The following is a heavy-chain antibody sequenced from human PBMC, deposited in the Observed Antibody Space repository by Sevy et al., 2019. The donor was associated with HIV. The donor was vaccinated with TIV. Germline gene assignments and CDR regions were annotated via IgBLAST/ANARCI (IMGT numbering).Heavy chain of an antibody. Sequence: SETLSLTCTVSGGSISSSSYYWGWIRQPPGKGLEWIGSIYYSGSTYYSPSLKSRVTISVDTSKNQFSLKLISVTAADTAVYYCARKGGSYSNNWFDPWGLGTLVTVSS. CDR1: GGSISSSSYY. V-gene: IGHV4-39*01. D-gene: IGHD1-26*01. CDR2: IYYSGST. CDR3: ARKGGSYSNNWFDP. J-gene: IGHJ5*02.